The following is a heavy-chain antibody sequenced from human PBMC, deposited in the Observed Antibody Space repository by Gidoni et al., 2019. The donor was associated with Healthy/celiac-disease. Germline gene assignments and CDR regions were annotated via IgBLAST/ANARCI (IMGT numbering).Heavy chain of an antibody. J-gene: IGHJ3*02. CDR2: ST. Sequence: STYYNPSLKSRVTISVDTSKNQFSLKLSSVTAADTAVYYCARHWGGSYYLIGAFDIWGQGTMVTVSS. CDR3: ARHWGGSYYLIGAFDI. D-gene: IGHD1-26*01. V-gene: IGHV4-39*01.